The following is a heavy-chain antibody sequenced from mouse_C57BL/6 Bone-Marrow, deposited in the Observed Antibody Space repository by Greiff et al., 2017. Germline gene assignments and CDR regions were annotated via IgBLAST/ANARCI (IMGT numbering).Heavy chain of an antibody. D-gene: IGHD1-1*01. J-gene: IGHJ2*01. V-gene: IGHV3-6*01. Sequence: VQLKESGPGLVKPSQSLSLTCSVTGYSITSGYYWNWIRQFPGNKLEWMGYISYDGSNNYNPSLKNRISITRDTSKNQFFLKLNSVTTEDTATYYCARDLGGSSYFDYWGQGTTLTVSS. CDR3: ARDLGGSSYFDY. CDR1: GYSITSGYY. CDR2: ISYDGSN.